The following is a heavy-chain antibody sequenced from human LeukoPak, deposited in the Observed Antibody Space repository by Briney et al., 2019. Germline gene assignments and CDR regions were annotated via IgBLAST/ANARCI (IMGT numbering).Heavy chain of an antibody. Sequence: PSETLSLTCTVSGGSISSHYWSWIRQPPGKGLEWIGYIYYSGSTNYNPSLKSRVTISVDTSKNQFSLKLSSVTAADTAVYYCASGGAGTTGFDYWGQGTLVTVSS. J-gene: IGHJ4*02. CDR2: IYYSGST. V-gene: IGHV4-59*11. D-gene: IGHD1-14*01. CDR1: GGSISSHY. CDR3: ASGGAGTTGFDY.